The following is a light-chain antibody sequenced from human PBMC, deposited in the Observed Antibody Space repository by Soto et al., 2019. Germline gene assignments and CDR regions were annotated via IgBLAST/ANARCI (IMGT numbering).Light chain of an antibody. CDR1: QSVGSN. V-gene: IGKV3-15*01. J-gene: IGKJ1*01. CDR2: GAS. Sequence: DIVMTQSPATLSVSPGGRATFSCRASQSVGSNVAWYQQKPGQPPRLLIYGASTRAAGVPARFSGSGYGRQFSLTISSLQSEDFAIYHCQQHNNWPPWTFGQGTKVDIK. CDR3: QQHNNWPPWT.